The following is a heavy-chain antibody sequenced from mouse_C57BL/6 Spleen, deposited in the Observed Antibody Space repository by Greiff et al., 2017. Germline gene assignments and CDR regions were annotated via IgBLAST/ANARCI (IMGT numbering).Heavy chain of an antibody. CDR1: GYTFTSYG. CDR3: ASPCGEGAWFAY. CDR2: IYPRSGNT. Sequence: QVQLQQSGAELARPGASVKLSCKASGYTFTSYGISWVKQRTGQGLEWIGEIYPRSGNTYYNEKFKGKATLTADKSSSTAYMELRSLTSEDSAVYFCASPCGEGAWFAYWGQGTLVTVSA. J-gene: IGHJ3*01. V-gene: IGHV1-81*01.